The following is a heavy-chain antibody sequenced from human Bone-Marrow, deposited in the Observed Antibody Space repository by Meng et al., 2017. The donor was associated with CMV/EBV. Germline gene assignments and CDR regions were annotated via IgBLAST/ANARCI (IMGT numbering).Heavy chain of an antibody. J-gene: IGHJ4*02. V-gene: IGHV3-21*01. CDR3: ARDAAADSSSWDFDY. Sequence: GGPLRLSCAASGFTFSSYSMNWVRQAPGKGLEWVSSISSSSSYIYYADSVKGRFTISRDNAKNSLYLQMNSLRTEYTAVYYCARDAAADSSSWDFDYWGQGTLVTVSS. CDR1: GFTFSSYS. D-gene: IGHD6-13*01. CDR2: ISSSSSYI.